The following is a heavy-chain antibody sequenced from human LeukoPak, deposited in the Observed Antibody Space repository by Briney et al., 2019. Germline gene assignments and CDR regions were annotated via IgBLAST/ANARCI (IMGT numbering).Heavy chain of an antibody. CDR2: ISGSSRTI. Sequence: GGSLRLSCTASGFTFSGYSMNWIRQAPGKGPEWVSYISGSSRTIYYADSVKGRFTISRDNAKNSLYLQMNSLRDEDTAVYYCARNEWADYWGQGTLVTVSS. CDR1: GFTFSGYS. D-gene: IGHD1-26*01. J-gene: IGHJ4*02. CDR3: ARNEWADY. V-gene: IGHV3-48*02.